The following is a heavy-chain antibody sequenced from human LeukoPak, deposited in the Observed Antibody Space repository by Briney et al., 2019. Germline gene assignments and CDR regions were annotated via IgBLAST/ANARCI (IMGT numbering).Heavy chain of an antibody. CDR2: ISGSGGGT. CDR3: ARGSGTDY. V-gene: IGHV3-23*01. D-gene: IGHD1-14*01. J-gene: IGHJ4*02. Sequence: QPGGSLRLSCAASGFIFYSYAMSWVRQAPGKGLEWVSAISGSGGGTYYADSVKGRFTISRDNSKNTLYLQMNSLRAEDTALYYCARGSGTDYWGQGTLVTVSS. CDR1: GFIFYSYA.